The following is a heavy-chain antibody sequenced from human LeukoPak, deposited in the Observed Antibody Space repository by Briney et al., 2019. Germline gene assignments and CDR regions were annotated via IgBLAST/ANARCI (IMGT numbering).Heavy chain of an antibody. CDR3: ARAGMFYCSSTNCPRGYYYYMDV. CDR1: GGSISSYY. D-gene: IGHD2-2*01. J-gene: IGHJ6*03. CDR2: IYYSGST. V-gene: IGHV4-59*12. Sequence: PSETLSFTCTVSGGSISSYYWSWIRQPPGKGLEWIGYIYYSGSTNYNPSLKSRVTMSVDTSKNQFSLKLSSVTAADTAVYYCARAGMFYCSSTNCPRGYYYYMDVWGKGTTVTVSS.